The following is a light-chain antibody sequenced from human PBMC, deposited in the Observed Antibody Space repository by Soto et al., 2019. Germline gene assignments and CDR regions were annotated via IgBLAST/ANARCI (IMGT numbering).Light chain of an antibody. CDR3: QQYNNWPPHT. Sequence: EIVLTQSPATLSLSPGERATLSCRASQSISSNLAWYQQKPGEAPRLLLYGASTRATAIPARFSGSGSATEFSLTISSLQSEEFAVYYCQQYNNWPPHTFGGGTKVDI. V-gene: IGKV3-15*01. CDR1: QSISSN. CDR2: GAS. J-gene: IGKJ4*01.